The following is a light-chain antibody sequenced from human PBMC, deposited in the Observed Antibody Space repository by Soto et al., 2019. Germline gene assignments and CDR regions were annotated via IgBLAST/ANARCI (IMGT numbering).Light chain of an antibody. V-gene: IGKV1-5*01. Sequence: DIQMTQTPATLSAFAGDRVTVTCRASQSVSSWVAWYQEKPGRGPKLLIYDASTWQSGVPSRFIGSGSGTAFTITITSLPPDDFATYYCQHYNTYSPGTFGQGTRVEVK. CDR1: QSVSSW. CDR2: DAS. CDR3: QHYNTYSPGT. J-gene: IGKJ1*01.